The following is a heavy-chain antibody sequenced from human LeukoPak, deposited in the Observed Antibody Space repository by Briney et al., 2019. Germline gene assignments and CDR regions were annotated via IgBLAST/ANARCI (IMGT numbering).Heavy chain of an antibody. CDR3: VLTPYGDSYGGY. J-gene: IGHJ4*02. Sequence: GGSLRLSCADSGFTFSNTWMSWVRQAPGKGLEYVSAISSNGGSTYYADSVNGRFTISRDNSKNTLYLQMSSLRAEDTAVYYCVLTPYGDSYGGYWGQGTLVTVSS. CDR1: GFTFSNTW. CDR2: ISSNGGST. D-gene: IGHD4-17*01. V-gene: IGHV3-64D*06.